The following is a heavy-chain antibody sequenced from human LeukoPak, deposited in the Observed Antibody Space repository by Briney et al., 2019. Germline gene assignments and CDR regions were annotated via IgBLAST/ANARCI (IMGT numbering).Heavy chain of an antibody. Sequence: PSGTQSLTCAVSGGSISSSNWWSCLRQPPGKGLEWIGEIYHSGSTNYNPSLKSRVTISVDKSKNQFSLKLNSVTAADTAVYYCAKMGSSSTYFDYWGPGTLVTVSS. D-gene: IGHD6-13*01. CDR2: IYHSGST. CDR1: GGSISSSNW. CDR3: AKMGSSSTYFDY. V-gene: IGHV4-4*02. J-gene: IGHJ4*02.